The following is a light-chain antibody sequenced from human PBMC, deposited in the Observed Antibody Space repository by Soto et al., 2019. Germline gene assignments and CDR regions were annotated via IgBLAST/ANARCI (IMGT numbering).Light chain of an antibody. CDR2: DAT. V-gene: IGKV1-5*02. CDR3: QEYDSYSYA. Sequence: DIQMTQSPSTLSASVGDRVIIICRASQSISSWLAWYQQKPGEAPKLLIYDATTLESGVPPRFSGRSSDTEFTLTISGLQPDDFATYYCQEYDSYSYAFGQGTKVDIK. J-gene: IGKJ2*01. CDR1: QSISSW.